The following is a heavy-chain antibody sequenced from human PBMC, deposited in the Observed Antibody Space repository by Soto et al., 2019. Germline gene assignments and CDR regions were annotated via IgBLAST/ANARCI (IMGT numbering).Heavy chain of an antibody. Sequence: PSETLSLTCAVYGGSFSGYYWTWIRQPPGKGLEWIGSIYYSGSTYYNPSLKSRVTISVDTSKNQFSLKLSSVTAADTAVYYCARHGMDYYDSSGYYYSPYYFDYWGQGTLVTVSS. J-gene: IGHJ4*02. D-gene: IGHD3-22*01. V-gene: IGHV4-34*01. CDR2: IYYSGST. CDR3: ARHGMDYYDSSGYYYSPYYFDY. CDR1: GGSFSGYY.